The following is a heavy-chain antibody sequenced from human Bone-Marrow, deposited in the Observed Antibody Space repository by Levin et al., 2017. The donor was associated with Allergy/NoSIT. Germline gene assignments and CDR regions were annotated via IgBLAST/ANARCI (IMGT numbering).Heavy chain of an antibody. V-gene: IGHV3-7*01. CDR2: IRKDGGEI. CDR1: GVIFSDSW. Sequence: QSGGSLRLSCAASGVIFSDSWMSWVRQAPGKGLEWVANIRKDGGEIYYADSVRGRFTVSRDNAKNSVYLQMNSLRAEDTAVYYCARFPLVPEFDYWGQGTLVTVSS. CDR3: ARFPLVPEFDY. D-gene: IGHD1-14*01. J-gene: IGHJ4*02.